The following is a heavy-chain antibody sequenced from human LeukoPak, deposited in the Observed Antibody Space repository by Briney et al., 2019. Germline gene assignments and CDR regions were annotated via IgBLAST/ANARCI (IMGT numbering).Heavy chain of an antibody. J-gene: IGHJ4*02. CDR2: IYYSGST. V-gene: IGHV4-39*01. Sequence: SETLSLTCTVSGGPISSSIYYWGWIRQPPGKGLEWIGNIYYSGSTYYNESLESRVTISIDTSKNQFSLKLNSVTAADTAMYYCAKSGGYGLIDYWGQGTLVTVSS. D-gene: IGHD1-26*01. CDR1: GGPISSSIYY. CDR3: AKSGGYGLIDY.